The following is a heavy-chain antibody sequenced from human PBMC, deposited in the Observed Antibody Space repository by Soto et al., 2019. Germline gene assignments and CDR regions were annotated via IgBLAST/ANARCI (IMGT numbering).Heavy chain of an antibody. V-gene: IGHV1-69*06. CDR1: GGTFSSYA. D-gene: IGHD2-15*01. CDR2: IIPIFGTA. Sequence: ASVKVSCKASGGTFSSYAISWVRQAPGQGLEWMGGIIPIFGTANYAQKFQGRVTITADKSTSTAYMELSSLRSEDTAVYYCAIDVIVVVVAATADYYYYGMDVWGQGTTVTVSS. CDR3: AIDVIVVVVAATADYYYYGMDV. J-gene: IGHJ6*02.